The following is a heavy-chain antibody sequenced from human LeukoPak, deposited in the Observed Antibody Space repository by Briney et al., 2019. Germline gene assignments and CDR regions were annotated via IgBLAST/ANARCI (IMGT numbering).Heavy chain of an antibody. V-gene: IGHV3-74*01. J-gene: IGHJ4*02. CDR2: INSDGSRT. CDR1: GFTFSSYW. CDR3: ARAGYYRFDY. Sequence: GGSLRLSCAASGFTFSSYWMHWVRQAPGKGLVWVSGINSDGSRTDYADSVKGRFTISRDNAKNTLYLQMNSLRAEDTAVYYCARAGYYRFDYWGQGTLVTVSS. D-gene: IGHD1-26*01.